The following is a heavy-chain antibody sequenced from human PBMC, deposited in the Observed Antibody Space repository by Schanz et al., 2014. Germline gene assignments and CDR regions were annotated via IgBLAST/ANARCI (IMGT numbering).Heavy chain of an antibody. Sequence: QVQMVQSGAEVKTPGASVKVSCKASGYSFDSYGISWVRQAPGQRLEWMGWISGYNRNTNYAQKFRGRVIVTTDTSSRTAYMELRSLRSDDTAVYYCARESTYYYGSGSFHYFDHWDLGTLVTVSS. CDR1: GYSFDSYG. CDR2: ISGYNRNT. CDR3: ARESTYYYGSGSFHYFDH. J-gene: IGHJ4*02. V-gene: IGHV1-18*01. D-gene: IGHD3-10*01.